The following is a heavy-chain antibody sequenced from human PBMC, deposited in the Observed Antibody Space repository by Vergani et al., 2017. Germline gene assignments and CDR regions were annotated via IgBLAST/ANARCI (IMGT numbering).Heavy chain of an antibody. CDR3: ARSRGGRLSRYYFDY. CDR2: INHSGST. CDR1: GGSFSGYY. J-gene: IGHJ4*02. Sequence: QVQLQQWGAGLLKPSETLSLTCAVYGGSFSGYYWSWIRQPPGKGLEWIGEINHSGSTNYNPSLKSRVTISVDTSKNQFSLKLSSVTAADTAVYYCARSRGGRLSRYYFDYWGQGTLVTVSS. V-gene: IGHV4-34*01. D-gene: IGHD3-16*02.